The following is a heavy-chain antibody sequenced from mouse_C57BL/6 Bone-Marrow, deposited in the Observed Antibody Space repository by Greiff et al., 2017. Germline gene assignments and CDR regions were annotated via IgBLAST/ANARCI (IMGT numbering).Heavy chain of an antibody. CDR2: ISSGGSYT. V-gene: IGHV5-6*01. Sequence: EVKLVESGGDLVKPGGSLKLSCAASGFTFSSYGMSWVRQTPDKRLEWVATISSGGSYTYYPDSVKGRFTISRDNAKNTLYLQMSSLKSEDTAMYYCARPASETAMDYWGQGTSVTVSS. D-gene: IGHD3-2*02. CDR1: GFTFSSYG. CDR3: ARPASETAMDY. J-gene: IGHJ4*01.